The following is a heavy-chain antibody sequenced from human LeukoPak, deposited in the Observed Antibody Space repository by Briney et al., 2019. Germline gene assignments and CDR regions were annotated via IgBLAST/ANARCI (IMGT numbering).Heavy chain of an antibody. D-gene: IGHD2-21*02. J-gene: IGHJ4*02. V-gene: IGHV3-30*18. CDR3: AKDPLAYCGGDCYLDFDY. CDR2: ISYDGTNK. Sequence: QSGRSLRLSCAASGFTFTNYDMHWVRQAPGKGLHWVAVISYDGTNKYYADSVKGRFTISRDNSKNTLYLQMNSLRAEDTAVYYCAKDPLAYCGGDCYLDFDYWGQGTLVTVSS. CDR1: GFTFTNYD.